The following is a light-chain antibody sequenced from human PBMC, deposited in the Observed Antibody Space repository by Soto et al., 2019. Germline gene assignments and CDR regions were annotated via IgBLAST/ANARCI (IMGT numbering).Light chain of an antibody. V-gene: IGLV1-44*01. CDR1: TSNIGINA. J-gene: IGLJ2*01. Sequence: QSVLTQPPSASGTPGQRVTISCSGSTSNIGINAVNWYQQLPGTAPKLLFYGNNQRPSGVPDRFSASKSGTSASLAISGLQYEDEADYYCASWDDNLNFPVFCGGTKVTVL. CDR2: GNN. CDR3: ASWDDNLNFPV.